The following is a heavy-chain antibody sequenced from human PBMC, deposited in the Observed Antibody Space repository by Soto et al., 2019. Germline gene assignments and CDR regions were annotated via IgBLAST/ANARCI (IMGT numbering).Heavy chain of an antibody. Sequence: QVQLVQSGAEVRKPGASVKVSCKASGYTFIDYYIYWVRQAPGQGLEWMGWINPRTGGTNFAQKFEAWVTMTRDTSITTAYMELTSPRSDDTAVYYRAIVNGVYPPRGMDVSGQGTTVTVSS. D-gene: IGHD3-10*01. CDR2: INPRTGGT. CDR1: GYTFIDYY. CDR3: AIVNGVYPPRGMDV. V-gene: IGHV1-2*04. J-gene: IGHJ6*02.